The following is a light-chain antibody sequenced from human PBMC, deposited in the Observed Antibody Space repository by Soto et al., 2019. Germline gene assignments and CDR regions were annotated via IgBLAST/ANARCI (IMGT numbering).Light chain of an antibody. V-gene: IGLV2-11*01. J-gene: IGLJ2*01. Sequence: QSALTQPRSVSGSPGQSVTISCSGTSSDVGGSNFVSWYQQHPGQATKLVIYDVNKRPSGVSNRFSGSKSGNTASLTISGLQAEDEADYYCCSYAGIYTFERIFGGGTQLTVL. CDR2: DVN. CDR1: SSDVGGSNF. CDR3: CSYAGIYTFERI.